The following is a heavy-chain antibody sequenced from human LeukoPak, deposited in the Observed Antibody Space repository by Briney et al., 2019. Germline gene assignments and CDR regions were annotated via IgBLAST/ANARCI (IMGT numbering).Heavy chain of an antibody. CDR2: FSAYNGDT. CDR1: GYTFTNYG. V-gene: IGHV1-18*01. CDR3: AIGQGVITWGGADVYDV. D-gene: IGHD3-16*01. J-gene: IGHJ3*01. Sequence: ASVKVSCKASGYTFTNYGINWVRQAPGQRPEWMGWFSAYNGDTKYAQKLKGRVTLTADTLTSTAYMELRTLISDDTATYYCAIGQGVITWGGADVYDVWGQGTTVIVSS.